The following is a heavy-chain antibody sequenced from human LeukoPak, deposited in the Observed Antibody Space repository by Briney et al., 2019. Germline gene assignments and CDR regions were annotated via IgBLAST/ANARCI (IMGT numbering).Heavy chain of an antibody. D-gene: IGHD6-19*01. Sequence: GGSLRLSCAASGLTVSSNYMSWVRQAPGKGLEWVSVIYSGGSTYYADSVKGRFTISRDNSKNTLYLQMNSLRAEDTAVYYCARDRVGSGWFDYWGQGTLVTVSS. CDR2: IYSGGST. J-gene: IGHJ4*02. CDR1: GLTVSSNY. CDR3: ARDRVGSGWFDY. V-gene: IGHV3-66*01.